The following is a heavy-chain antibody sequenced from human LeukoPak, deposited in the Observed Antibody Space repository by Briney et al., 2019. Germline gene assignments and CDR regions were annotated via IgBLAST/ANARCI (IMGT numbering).Heavy chain of an antibody. CDR2: FYYSGST. V-gene: IGHV4-59*08. CDR1: GVSISSYY. J-gene: IGHJ4*02. Sequence: SETLSLTCTVSGVSISSYYWSWIRQPPGKGLEWIGYFYYSGSTNYNPSFKSRVTISVDTSKNQFSLKLSSVTAADTAVYYCARSRSGSYGLWGQGTLVTVSS. D-gene: IGHD1-26*01. CDR3: ARSRSGSYGL.